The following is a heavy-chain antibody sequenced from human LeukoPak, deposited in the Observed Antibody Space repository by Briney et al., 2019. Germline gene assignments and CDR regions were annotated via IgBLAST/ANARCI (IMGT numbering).Heavy chain of an antibody. CDR2: IDYRGST. Sequence: PSETLSLTCTVSGGSISRSSYYWAWIRQPPGKGLEWIGSIDYRGSTYYNPSLRSRVTISVDTSRNQFSLKLTSVTAADTALFYCARLLAAPQTDYFDYWGQGILVTAFS. V-gene: IGHV4-39*01. D-gene: IGHD6-25*01. CDR1: GGSISRSSYY. J-gene: IGHJ4*02. CDR3: ARLLAAPQTDYFDY.